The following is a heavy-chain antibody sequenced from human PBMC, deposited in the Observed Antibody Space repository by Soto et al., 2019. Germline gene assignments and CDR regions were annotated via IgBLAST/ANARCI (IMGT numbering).Heavy chain of an antibody. J-gene: IGHJ4*02. Sequence: GGSLRLSRAASGFTFNTYAMSWVRQAPGKGLEWVSAISDSGGRTYYADSVKGRFTISRDNSKNTLYLQMNSLRAEDTAVYFCAKDLAIFGVGNFDYWGQGTLVTVSS. CDR1: GFTFNTYA. D-gene: IGHD3-3*01. CDR3: AKDLAIFGVGNFDY. CDR2: ISDSGGRT. V-gene: IGHV3-23*01.